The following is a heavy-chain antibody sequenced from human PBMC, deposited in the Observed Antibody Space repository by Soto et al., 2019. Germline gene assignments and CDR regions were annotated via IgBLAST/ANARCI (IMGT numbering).Heavy chain of an antibody. CDR3: AKEVTPVVVLAATPVDY. CDR2: ISYDGSNK. Sequence: QVQLVESGGGVVQPGRSLRLSCAASGFTFSSYGMHWVRQAPGKGLEWVAVISYDGSNKYYADSVKGRFTISRDNSKNTLYLQMNSLRAEDTAVYYCAKEVTPVVVLAATPVDYWGQGTLVTVSS. J-gene: IGHJ4*02. D-gene: IGHD2-15*01. V-gene: IGHV3-30*18. CDR1: GFTFSSYG.